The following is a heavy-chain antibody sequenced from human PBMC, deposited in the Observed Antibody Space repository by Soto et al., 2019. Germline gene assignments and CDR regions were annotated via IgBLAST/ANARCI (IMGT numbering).Heavy chain of an antibody. V-gene: IGHV3-30*09. CDR1: GFTFTSFA. CDR2: ISENGVNK. J-gene: IGHJ4*02. CDR3: ARRLKKTVSALGY. D-gene: IGHD2-8*01. Sequence: QVQLVESGGGVVQTGASLRLSCSASGFTFTSFAIHWVRQAPGKGLEWVAVISENGVNKYSAESVRGRFVISRDNSKNTVELEMNSLRHEDTAIYFCARRLKKTVSALGYWGQGTLVTVSS.